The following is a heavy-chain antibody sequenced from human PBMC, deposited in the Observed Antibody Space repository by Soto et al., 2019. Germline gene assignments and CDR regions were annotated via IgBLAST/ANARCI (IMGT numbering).Heavy chain of an antibody. CDR2: INHSGST. CDR1: GGSFSGYY. V-gene: IGHV4-34*01. CDR3: ASNSYGYIFYDH. J-gene: IGHJ4*02. D-gene: IGHD5-18*01. Sequence: SETLSLTCAVYGGSFSGYYWTWIRQPPGTGLEWIGEINHSGSTNYNPSLKSRVTISVDTSKNQFSLKLSSVTAADTAVYYCASNSYGYIFYDHWGQGTLVTVSS.